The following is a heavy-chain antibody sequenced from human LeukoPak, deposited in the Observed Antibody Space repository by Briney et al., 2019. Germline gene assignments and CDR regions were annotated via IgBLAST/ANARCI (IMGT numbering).Heavy chain of an antibody. CDR2: INPSGGST. CDR3: ARVSEMATISGAFDI. CDR1: GYTFTSYY. J-gene: IGHJ3*02. D-gene: IGHD5-24*01. V-gene: IGHV1-46*01. Sequence: ASVKVSCKASGYTFTSYYMHWVRQAPGQGLEWMGIINPSGGSTSYAQKFQGRVTMTRDTSTSTVYMELSSLRSEDTAVYYCARVSEMATISGAFDIWGQGTMVTVSS.